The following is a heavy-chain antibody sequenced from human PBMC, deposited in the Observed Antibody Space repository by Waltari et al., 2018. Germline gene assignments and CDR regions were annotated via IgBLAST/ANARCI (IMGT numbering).Heavy chain of an antibody. D-gene: IGHD2-15*01. CDR1: GFTFSSYA. CDR2: ISGSGGST. CDR3: TVAATSY. J-gene: IGHJ4*02. Sequence: EVQLLDSGGGLVQPGGSLRLSCSASGFTFSSYAMSWVRQAPGEGLEWVAAISGSGGSTYYAESVKGRFTISRDKSKNTLYLKMNSLRAEDTAVYYCTVAATSYWGQGTLVTVSS. V-gene: IGHV3-23*01.